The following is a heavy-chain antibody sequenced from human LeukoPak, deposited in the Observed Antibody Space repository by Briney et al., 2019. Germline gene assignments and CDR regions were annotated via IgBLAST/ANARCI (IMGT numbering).Heavy chain of an antibody. CDR2: ISSSSSYI. CDR3: ASHDIAAAGTIDY. Sequence: GGSLRLSCAASGFTFSSYSMDCVRQAPGKGLEWVSSISSSSSYIYYADSVKGRFTISRDNAKNSLYLHMNSLRAEDTAVYYCASHDIAAAGTIDYWGQGTLVTVSS. V-gene: IGHV3-21*01. J-gene: IGHJ4*02. CDR1: GFTFSSYS. D-gene: IGHD6-13*01.